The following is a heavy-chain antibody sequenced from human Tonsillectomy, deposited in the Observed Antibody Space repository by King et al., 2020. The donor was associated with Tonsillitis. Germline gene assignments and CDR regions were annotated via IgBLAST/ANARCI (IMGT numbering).Heavy chain of an antibody. CDR1: GGSVSSSNYY. J-gene: IGHJ4*02. Sequence: QLQESGPGLVKPSETLSLTCAVSGGSVSSSNYYWGWIRQPPGKGLEWIGSIFYSGSTYYNPSLKTRVTISINTSKNHFSLKLSSVTAADTAVYYCARRELRWYNFDYWGQGTLVTVSS. V-gene: IGHV4-39*02. D-gene: IGHD4-23*01. CDR3: ARRELRWYNFDY. CDR2: IFYSGST.